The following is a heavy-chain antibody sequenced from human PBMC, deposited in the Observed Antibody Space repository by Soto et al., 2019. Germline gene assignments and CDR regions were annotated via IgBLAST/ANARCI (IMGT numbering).Heavy chain of an antibody. CDR2: TYYRSKWYN. D-gene: IGHD5-12*01. CDR1: GDSVSSNSAA. Sequence: PSQTLSLTCAISGDSVSSNSAAWNWIRQSPSRGLEWLGRTYYRSKWYNDYAVSVKSRITINPDTSKNQFSLQLNSVTPEDTAVYYCAREWLRAQNYYYYYYMDVWGKGTTVTVSS. J-gene: IGHJ6*03. V-gene: IGHV6-1*01. CDR3: AREWLRAQNYYYYYYMDV.